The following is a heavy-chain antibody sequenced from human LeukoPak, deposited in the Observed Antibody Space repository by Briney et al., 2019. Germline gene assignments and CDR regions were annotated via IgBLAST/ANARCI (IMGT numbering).Heavy chain of an antibody. J-gene: IGHJ4*02. Sequence: SETLSLTCAVSGGSISSGGYSWSWIRQPPGKGLEWIGYIYHSGSTYYNPSLKSRVTISVDRSKNQFSLKLSSVTAADTAVYYCARGGDYGSGSCYYWGQGTLVTVSS. CDR2: IYHSGST. V-gene: IGHV4-30-2*01. CDR1: GGSISSGGYS. D-gene: IGHD3-10*01. CDR3: ARGGDYGSGSCYY.